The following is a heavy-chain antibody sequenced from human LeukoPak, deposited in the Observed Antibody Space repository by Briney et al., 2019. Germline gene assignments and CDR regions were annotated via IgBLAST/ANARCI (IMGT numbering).Heavy chain of an antibody. J-gene: IGHJ5*02. CDR3: ATSGYCSGGSCYSADLGENWFDP. CDR2: INPSGGST. Sequence: GASVKVSCKASGYTFTNYYMHWVRQAPGQGLEWMGIINPSGGSTSYAQKFQGRVTMTRNTSISTAYMELSSLRSEDTAVYYCATSGYCSGGSCYSADLGENWFDPWGQGTLVTVSS. V-gene: IGHV1-46*01. D-gene: IGHD2-15*01. CDR1: GYTFTNYY.